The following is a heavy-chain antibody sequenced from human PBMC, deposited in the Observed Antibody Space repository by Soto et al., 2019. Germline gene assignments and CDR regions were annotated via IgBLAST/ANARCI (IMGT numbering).Heavy chain of an antibody. CDR1: GGTFSSYT. D-gene: IGHD1-26*01. J-gene: IGHJ4*02. CDR3: ARDRRPVGATGYYFDY. CDR2: IIPILGIA. V-gene: IGHV1-69*08. Sequence: QVQLVQSGAEVKKPGSSVKVSCKASGGTFSSYTISWVRQAPGQGLEWMGRIIPILGIANYAQKFQGRVTITADKSTSTAYMELSSLRSEDTAVYYCARDRRPVGATGYYFDYWGQGTLVTVS.